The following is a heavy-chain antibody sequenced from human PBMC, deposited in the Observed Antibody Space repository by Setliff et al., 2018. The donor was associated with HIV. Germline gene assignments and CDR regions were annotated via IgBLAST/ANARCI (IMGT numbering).Heavy chain of an antibody. Sequence: SETLSLTCTVSGGPISSGGNYWSWIRQYPGKGLEWIGIGSYSGSTYYNPSLKSRVTISVDTSNNQLSLKVSSVTAADTAVYYCARFRGVHSSSLLDSWGQGTLVTVSS. CDR2: GSYSGST. V-gene: IGHV4-39*01. D-gene: IGHD6-6*01. J-gene: IGHJ4*02. CDR1: GGPISSGGNY. CDR3: ARFRGVHSSSLLDS.